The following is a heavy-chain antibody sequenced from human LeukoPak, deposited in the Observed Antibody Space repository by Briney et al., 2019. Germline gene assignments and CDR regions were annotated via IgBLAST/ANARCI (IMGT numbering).Heavy chain of an antibody. CDR3: ARDPRPRGDGYNLDDY. CDR2: IHSGGST. J-gene: IGHJ4*02. CDR1: GFTVSSNY. D-gene: IGHD5-24*01. V-gene: IGHV3-53*01. Sequence: GGSLRLSCAASGFTVSSNYMSWVRQAPGKGLEGVSVIHSGGSTYYADSVKGRFTISRDNSKNTLYLQMSSLRAEDTAVYYCARDPRPRGDGYNLDDYWGQGTLVTVSS.